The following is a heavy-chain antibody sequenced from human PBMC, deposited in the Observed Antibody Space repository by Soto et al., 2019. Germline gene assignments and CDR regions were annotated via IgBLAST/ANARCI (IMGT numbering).Heavy chain of an antibody. CDR2: IYPGDSDT. V-gene: IGHV5-51*01. CDR3: ARGNDFSDNLFDP. CDR1: GYSFTSYW. J-gene: IGHJ5*02. D-gene: IGHD3-3*01. Sequence: PGESLKISCKGSGYSFTSYWIGWVRQMPGKGLECMGIIYPGDSDTRYSPACQGQVTISADKSISTAYLQWSSLKASDTAMYYCARGNDFSDNLFDPWGKGTLVTVSS.